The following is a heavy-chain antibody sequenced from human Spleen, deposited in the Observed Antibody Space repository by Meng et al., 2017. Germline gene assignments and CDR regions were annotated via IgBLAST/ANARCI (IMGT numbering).Heavy chain of an antibody. J-gene: IGHJ4*02. CDR1: GDSISSVY. CDR3: ARVGSSGWYGIYYFDY. CDR2: IYYSGST. V-gene: IGHV4-59*12. D-gene: IGHD6-19*01. Sequence: GSLRLSCTVSGDSISSVYWTWIRQPPGKGLEWIGSIYYSGSTYYNPSLKSRITISVDTSKNQFSLKLSSVTAADTAVYYCARVGSSGWYGIYYFDYWGLGTLVTVSS.